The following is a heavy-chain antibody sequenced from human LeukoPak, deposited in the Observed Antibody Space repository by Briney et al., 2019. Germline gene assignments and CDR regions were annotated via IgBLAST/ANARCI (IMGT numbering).Heavy chain of an antibody. D-gene: IGHD5-18*01. Sequence: ASVKVSCKASGYTFTSYYMHWVRQAPGQGLEWMGIINPSGGNTNYAQKFQGRVTMTRGTSTSTVYMELSSLGSEDTAVYYCARAVQLWSTLDYWGQGTLVTVSS. CDR2: INPSGGNT. J-gene: IGHJ4*02. CDR3: ARAVQLWSTLDY. CDR1: GYTFTSYY. V-gene: IGHV1-46*01.